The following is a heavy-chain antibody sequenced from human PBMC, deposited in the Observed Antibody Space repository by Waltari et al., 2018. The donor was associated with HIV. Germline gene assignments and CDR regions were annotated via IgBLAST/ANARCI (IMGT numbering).Heavy chain of an antibody. V-gene: IGHV2-5*02. CDR1: GFSLSTRGVG. D-gene: IGHD6-19*01. Sequence: QITLKESGPTLVKPTQTLTLTCTFSGFSLSTRGVGVGWIRQPPGKALEWLALIYWDDDKRYSPSLRSRLTITKDTSKNQVVLTVTNMEPVDTATYYCAHGYSSGWFVWQLDYWGQGTLVTVSS. CDR3: AHGYSSGWFVWQLDY. J-gene: IGHJ4*02. CDR2: IYWDDDK.